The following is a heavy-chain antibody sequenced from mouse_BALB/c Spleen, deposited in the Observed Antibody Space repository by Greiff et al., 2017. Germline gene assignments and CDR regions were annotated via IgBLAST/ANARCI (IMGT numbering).Heavy chain of an antibody. CDR2: IWSGGST. Sequence: VKLVESGPGLVAPSQSLSITCTVSGFSLTSYGVSWVRQPPGKGLEWLGVIWSGGSTDYNAAFISRLSISKDNSKSQVFFKMNSLQADDTAIYYCARNGGYTWFAYWGQGTLVTVSA. D-gene: IGHD1-2*01. CDR3: ARNGGYTWFAY. V-gene: IGHV2-4*02. CDR1: GFSLTSYG. J-gene: IGHJ3*01.